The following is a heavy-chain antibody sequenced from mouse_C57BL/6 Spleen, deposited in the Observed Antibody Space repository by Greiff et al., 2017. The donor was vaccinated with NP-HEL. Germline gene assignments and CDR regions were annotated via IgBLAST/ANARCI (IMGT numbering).Heavy chain of an antibody. D-gene: IGHD2-4*01. Sequence: EVMLVESGGDLVKPGGSLKLSCAASGFTFSSYGMSWVRQTPDKRLEWVATISSGGSYTYYPDSVKGRFTISRDNAKNTLYLQMSSLKSEDTAMYYCARPGYDYDTWFAYWGQGTLVTVSA. V-gene: IGHV5-6*02. CDR3: ARPGYDYDTWFAY. J-gene: IGHJ3*01. CDR2: ISSGGSYT. CDR1: GFTFSSYG.